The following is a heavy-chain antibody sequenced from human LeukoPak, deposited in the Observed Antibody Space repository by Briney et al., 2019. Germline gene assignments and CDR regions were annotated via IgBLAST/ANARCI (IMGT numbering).Heavy chain of an antibody. J-gene: IGHJ6*03. Sequence: GGSLRLSCAASGFTFSNAWMSWVRQAPGKGLEWVSGIKWNGGSTGYADSVKGRFTISRDNAKNSLFLQMNSLRAEDTALYYCARAPGVNYYYYMDVWGKGTTVTVSS. CDR3: ARAPGVNYYYYMDV. V-gene: IGHV3-20*04. CDR1: GFTFSNAW. D-gene: IGHD2-8*01. CDR2: IKWNGGST.